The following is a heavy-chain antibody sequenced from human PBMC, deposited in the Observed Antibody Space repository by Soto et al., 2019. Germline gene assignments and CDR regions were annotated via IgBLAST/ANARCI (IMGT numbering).Heavy chain of an antibody. CDR2: IYYSGST. Sequence: SETLSLTCTVSGGSISSGGYYWSWIRQHPGKGLEWIWYIYYSGSTYYNPSLKIRVTISVDTSKNQFSLKLSSVAAADTAVYFCSRSNYYDSSGYYYVPFAFDYWGQGTLVTVSS. V-gene: IGHV4-31*03. J-gene: IGHJ4*02. CDR1: GGSISSGGYY. CDR3: SRSNYYDSSGYYYVPFAFDY. D-gene: IGHD3-22*01.